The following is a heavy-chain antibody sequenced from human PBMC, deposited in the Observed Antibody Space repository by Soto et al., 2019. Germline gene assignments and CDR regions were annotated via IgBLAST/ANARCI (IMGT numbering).Heavy chain of an antibody. Sequence: SETLSLTCAVSGDSISPSYLTWIRPSPGKGLECIGCIHHIGKSNYNPSLKSRVTMSVDTSKNQFSLKLSSVTAADTAVYYCARHAVHSSGFTDYWGQGTLVTVSS. D-gene: IGHD6-19*01. CDR3: ARHAVHSSGFTDY. V-gene: IGHV4-59*08. CDR2: IHHIGKS. J-gene: IGHJ4*02. CDR1: GDSISPSY.